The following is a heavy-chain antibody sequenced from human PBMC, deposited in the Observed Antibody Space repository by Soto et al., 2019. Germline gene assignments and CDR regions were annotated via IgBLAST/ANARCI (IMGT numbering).Heavy chain of an antibody. CDR3: ARRAENYDILTGYYKKDNWFDP. D-gene: IGHD3-9*01. J-gene: IGHJ5*02. Sequence: SGTLSLTCTVSGGSISSSSYYWGWIRPPPGKGLEWIGSIYYSGSTYYNPSLKSRVTISVDTSKNQFSLKLSSVTAADTAVYYCARRAENYDILTGYYKKDNWFDPWGQGTLVTVSS. CDR2: IYYSGST. V-gene: IGHV4-39*01. CDR1: GGSISSSSYY.